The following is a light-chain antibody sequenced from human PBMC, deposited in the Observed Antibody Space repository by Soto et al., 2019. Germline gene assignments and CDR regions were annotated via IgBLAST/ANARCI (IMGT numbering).Light chain of an antibody. Sequence: EIVLTQSPGTLSLSPGDRATLSCRASQSVSSSSLAWYQQKPGQAPRVLIFGASSRATGIPDRFSGSGSGTDFTLTISRLEPEDFAVYYCQQYGSPSWTFGQGTKVDI. CDR2: GAS. J-gene: IGKJ1*01. V-gene: IGKV3-20*01. CDR1: QSVSSSS. CDR3: QQYGSPSWT.